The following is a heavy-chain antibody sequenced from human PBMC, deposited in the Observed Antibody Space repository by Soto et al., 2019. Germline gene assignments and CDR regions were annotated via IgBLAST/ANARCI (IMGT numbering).Heavy chain of an antibody. Sequence: QVHLLQSGAEVKKHGSSVKVSCKAAGGTFNNYTLFWVRQAPGHGLEWMGRIIPMLPVTNSAQKFQGRLTLTAHKSTGTAFMELTSLTSDDTAVYYCSIGSWSAETFDVWCQGTMVTVSS. J-gene: IGHJ3*01. CDR2: IIPMLPVT. CDR3: SIGSWSAETFDV. D-gene: IGHD2-2*01. CDR1: GGTFNNYT. V-gene: IGHV1-69*02.